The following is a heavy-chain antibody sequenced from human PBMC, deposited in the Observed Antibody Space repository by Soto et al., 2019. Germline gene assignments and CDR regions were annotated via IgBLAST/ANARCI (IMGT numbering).Heavy chain of an antibody. Sequence: QVQLQESGPGLVKPSGTLSLSCAVSGGSIISSHWWTWVRQPPGKGLEWIGEIYHSGSTNYNPSLKSGVTISSDLSRNRFSLNLSSVTAADAAVYYCASSGGGEDYWGQGILVTVSS. D-gene: IGHD3-16*01. CDR1: GGSIISSHW. CDR2: IYHSGST. J-gene: IGHJ4*02. CDR3: ASSGGGEDY. V-gene: IGHV4-4*02.